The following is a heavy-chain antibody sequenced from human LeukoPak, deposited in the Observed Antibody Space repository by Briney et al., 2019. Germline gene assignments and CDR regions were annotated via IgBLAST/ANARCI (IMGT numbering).Heavy chain of an antibody. CDR2: ISGSGEST. V-gene: IGHV3-23*01. J-gene: IGHJ4*02. CDR1: GFTFSNYA. D-gene: IGHD7-27*01. CDR3: AREHWDFDY. Sequence: PGGSLRLSCAASGFTFSNYAITWIRQAPGKGLEWVSEISGSGESTYYGDSVKGRFTISRDNSKDTLYLQMNSLRAGDTAVYYCAREHWDFDYWGQGTLVTVSS.